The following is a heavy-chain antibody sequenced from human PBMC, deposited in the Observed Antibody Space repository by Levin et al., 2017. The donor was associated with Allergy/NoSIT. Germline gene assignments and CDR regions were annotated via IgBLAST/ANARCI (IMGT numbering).Heavy chain of an antibody. CDR3: ASVVAVAGSNYYYGMDV. Sequence: SETLSLTCTVSGGSISSSSYYWGWIRQAPGKGLEWIGSISYSGRTYSNPSLKSRVTISVDTSKNQFSLRLSSVTAADTAVYYCASVVAVAGSNYYYGMDVWGQGTTVTVSS. V-gene: IGHV4-39*07. CDR2: ISYSGRT. D-gene: IGHD6-19*01. J-gene: IGHJ6*02. CDR1: GGSISSSSYY.